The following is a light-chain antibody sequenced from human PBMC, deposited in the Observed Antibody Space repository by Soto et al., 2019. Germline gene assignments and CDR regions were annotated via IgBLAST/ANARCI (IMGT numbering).Light chain of an antibody. CDR2: KAS. CDR1: PGISSW. V-gene: IGKV1-5*03. J-gene: IGKJ2*01. Sequence: DIQMTQSPSTLSASVGDRVTITCRASPGISSWVAWYQQKPGKSPKILIYKASGVESGVPSRFSGSGAGTEFTLTISSLQPDDFATDYCREYNRYPHTFGQGTKLEIK. CDR3: REYNRYPHT.